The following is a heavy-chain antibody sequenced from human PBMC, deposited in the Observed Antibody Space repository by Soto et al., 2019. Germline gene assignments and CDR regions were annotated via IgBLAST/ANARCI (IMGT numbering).Heavy chain of an antibody. CDR2: IWYDGSNK. Sequence: PGGSLRLSCAASGFTFSSYGMHWVRQAPGKGLEWVAVIWYDGSNKYYADSVKGRFSISRDNSKNTLYLQMNSLRAEDTAVYYCARGSIPGSSWGRGYYFDYCDQGTLVTVAS. J-gene: IGHJ4*02. CDR1: GFTFSSYG. V-gene: IGHV3-33*01. CDR3: ARGSIPGSSWGRGYYFDY. D-gene: IGHD6-13*01.